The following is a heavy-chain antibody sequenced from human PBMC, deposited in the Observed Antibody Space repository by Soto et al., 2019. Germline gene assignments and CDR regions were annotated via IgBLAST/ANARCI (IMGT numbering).Heavy chain of an antibody. J-gene: IGHJ4*02. CDR3: ARSPIWGSSGWTTNFDY. CDR2: IWYDGSNK. CDR1: GFTFSSYG. Sequence: SGGSLRLSXAASGFTFSSYGMHWVRQAPGKGLEWVAVIWYDGSNKYYADSVKGRFTISRDNSKNTLYLQMNSLRAEDTAVYYCARSPIWGSSGWTTNFDYWGQGTLVTVSS. V-gene: IGHV3-33*01. D-gene: IGHD6-19*01.